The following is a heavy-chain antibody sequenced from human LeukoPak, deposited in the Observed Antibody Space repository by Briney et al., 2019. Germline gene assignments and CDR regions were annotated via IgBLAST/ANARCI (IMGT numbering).Heavy chain of an antibody. D-gene: IGHD6-19*01. V-gene: IGHV3-20*04. CDR3: GRGDSSGWYFDS. J-gene: IGHJ4*02. CDR1: GFTFDDHG. Sequence: GGSLRLSCGGSGFTFDDHGMCWVRQAPGKGLEWVSGISWNGGSTGYADSVKGRFTISRGNAKNSLYLQMNSLRVEDTALYYCGRGDSSGWYFDSWGQGTLVTVSS. CDR2: ISWNGGST.